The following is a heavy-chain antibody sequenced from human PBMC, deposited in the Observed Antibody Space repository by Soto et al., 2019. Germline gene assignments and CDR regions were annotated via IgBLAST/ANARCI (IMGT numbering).Heavy chain of an antibody. V-gene: IGHV4-39*01. CDR3: ARSQKWFGELFGGFDP. J-gene: IGHJ5*02. CDR1: GGSISSYY. Sequence: SETLSLTCTVSGGSISSYYWSWIRQPPGKGLEWIASMSYSGTINYNPSLQSRVTISVDTSIGQFSLKLSSVTAADTAVYYCARSQKWFGELFGGFDPWGQGTLVTVS. D-gene: IGHD3-10*01. CDR2: MSYSGTI.